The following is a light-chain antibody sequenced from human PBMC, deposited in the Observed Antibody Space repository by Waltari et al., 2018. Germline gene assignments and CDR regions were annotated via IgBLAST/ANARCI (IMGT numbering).Light chain of an antibody. CDR2: GTS. V-gene: IGLV1-40*01. CDR3: QSYDSTLSGSMI. Sequence: QSVLTQPPSVSGAPGQRVTISCTGSSSNIGAGYDVHWYQQLPGTAPKLLIYGTSNRPSGGPDRFSGSKSGTSASLAITGLQAEDEADYYCQSYDSTLSGSMIFGGGTKLTVL. J-gene: IGLJ2*01. CDR1: SSNIGAGYD.